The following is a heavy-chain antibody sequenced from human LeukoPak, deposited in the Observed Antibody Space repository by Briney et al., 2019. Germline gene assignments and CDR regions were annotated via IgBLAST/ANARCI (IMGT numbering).Heavy chain of an antibody. CDR1: GFTFSSYS. Sequence: GGSLRLSCAASGFTFSSYSMNWVRQAPGKGLEWVSSISSSSSYIYYADSVKGRFTISRDNAKNSLYLQMNSLRAEDTAVYYCARDISGGGSPRFDPWGQRTLVTVSS. D-gene: IGHD2-15*01. CDR3: ARDISGGGSPRFDP. CDR2: ISSSSSYI. J-gene: IGHJ5*02. V-gene: IGHV3-21*01.